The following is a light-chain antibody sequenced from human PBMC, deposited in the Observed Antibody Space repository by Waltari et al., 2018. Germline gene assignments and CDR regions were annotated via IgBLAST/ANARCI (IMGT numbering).Light chain of an antibody. CDR3: MQRLEFTYT. CDR2: TLS. V-gene: IGKV2-40*01. CDR1: KSLLDSDDGTTS. J-gene: IGKJ2*01. Sequence: EIVMTKTPLSLPVTPGEPASIPCRSNKSLLDSDDGTTSLGWYRQKPGPSPQLLIYTLSFRASVGPYMFSGSGSGTYFTLKISRVEADDVGVYYCMQRLEFTYTIGQGTKLEIK.